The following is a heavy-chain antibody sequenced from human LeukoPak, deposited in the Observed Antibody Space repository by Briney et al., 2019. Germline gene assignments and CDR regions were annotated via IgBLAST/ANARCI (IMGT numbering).Heavy chain of an antibody. V-gene: IGHV3-64*02. J-gene: IGHJ2*01. Sequence: PGGSLRLSCAASGFTFGFSSMHWVRQAPGKGPEFVSVIGGDGLTTFYADSVKDRFTISRDNSKSTLYLETGSLRVEDSGVYYCAGEKGGRGRWYYDLWGRGTLVTVSS. D-gene: IGHD3-16*01. CDR1: GFTFGFSS. CDR2: IGGDGLTT. CDR3: AGEKGGRGRWYYDL.